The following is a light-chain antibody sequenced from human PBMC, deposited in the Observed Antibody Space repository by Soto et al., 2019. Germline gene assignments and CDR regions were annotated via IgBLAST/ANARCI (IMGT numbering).Light chain of an antibody. CDR3: YQSYSTLFT. CDR2: GPS. V-gene: IGKV1-39*01. Sequence: DVQMTQSPSSLSASVGDRVTITCRASQSISSYLNWYQQKPGKAPKLLIYGPSSLQSGVPSKFSDRGACTDFPLTISRLQPKVFSTYYFYQSYSTLFTFTPGTKVDIQ. CDR1: QSISSY. J-gene: IGKJ3*01.